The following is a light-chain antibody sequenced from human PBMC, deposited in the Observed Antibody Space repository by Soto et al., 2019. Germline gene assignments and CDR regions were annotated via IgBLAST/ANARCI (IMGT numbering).Light chain of an antibody. CDR2: GAS. V-gene: IGKV3-15*01. Sequence: EVELTQSPDILSVSPGETATLSCRASQSVRSNLAWYQQKPGQAPRLLIYGASTRATGIPARFSGSGSGREFTLTISSLQPEDIATYYCQQYNSYPLTFGGGTKVDVK. CDR3: QQYNSYPLT. CDR1: QSVRSN. J-gene: IGKJ4*01.